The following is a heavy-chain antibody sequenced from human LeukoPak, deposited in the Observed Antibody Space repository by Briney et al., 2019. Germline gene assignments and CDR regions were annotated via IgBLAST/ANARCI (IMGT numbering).Heavy chain of an antibody. CDR1: GFTFSSYS. J-gene: IGHJ4*02. CDR3: ARESGPLDY. Sequence: GGSLRLSCAASGFTFSSYSMNWVRQAPGKGLEWVSYISSSSSTIYYADSVKGRFTISRDNSKNTLNLQMNSLRPEDTAVYYCARESGPLDYWGQGALVTVSA. V-gene: IGHV3-48*01. D-gene: IGHD3-3*01. CDR2: ISSSSSTI.